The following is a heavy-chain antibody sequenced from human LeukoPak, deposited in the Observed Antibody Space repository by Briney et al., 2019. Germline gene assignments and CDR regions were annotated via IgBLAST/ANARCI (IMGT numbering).Heavy chain of an antibody. Sequence: GGSLRLSCAASGFTFDDYAMHWVRQAPGKGLEWVSGISWNSGSIGYADSVKGRFTISRDNAKNSLYLQMNSLRAEDTALYYCAKDGYYGDKNYYFDYWGQGTLVTVSS. V-gene: IGHV3-9*01. CDR2: ISWNSGSI. CDR3: AKDGYYGDKNYYFDY. J-gene: IGHJ4*02. D-gene: IGHD4-17*01. CDR1: GFTFDDYA.